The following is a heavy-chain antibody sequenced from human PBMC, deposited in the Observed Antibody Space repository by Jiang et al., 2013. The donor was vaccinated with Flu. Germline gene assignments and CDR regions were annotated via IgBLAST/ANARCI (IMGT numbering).Heavy chain of an antibody. Sequence: VSGGSISSSNYYWGWIRQPPGKGLEWIGSIYYSGSTYYNPSLRSRVTISVDTSKNQFSLKLSSVTATDTAVYYCLRVVAATLQFDYWGQGTLVTVSS. V-gene: IGHV4-39*03. CDR3: LRVVAATLQFDY. CDR2: IYYSGST. D-gene: IGHD2-15*01. J-gene: IGHJ4*02. CDR1: GGSISSSNYY.